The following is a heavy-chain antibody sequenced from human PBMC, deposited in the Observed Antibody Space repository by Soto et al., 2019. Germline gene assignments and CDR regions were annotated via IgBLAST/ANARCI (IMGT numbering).Heavy chain of an antibody. Sequence: GGSLRLSCAASGFTFSSYAMHWVRQAPGKGLEWVAVISYDGSNKYYADSVKGRFTISRDNSKNTLYLQMNSLRAEDTAVYYCARSSPDVDTAMVTFVDYWGQGTLVTVSS. J-gene: IGHJ4*02. V-gene: IGHV3-30-3*01. CDR2: ISYDGSNK. CDR1: GFTFSSYA. D-gene: IGHD5-18*01. CDR3: ARSSPDVDTAMVTFVDY.